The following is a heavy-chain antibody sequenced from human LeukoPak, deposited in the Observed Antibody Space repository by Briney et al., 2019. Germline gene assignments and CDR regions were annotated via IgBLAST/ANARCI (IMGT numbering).Heavy chain of an antibody. V-gene: IGHV4-59*01. Sequence: SETLSLTCSVSGGSISSDYWAWIRQPPREELEWIGYMYYTGSTNYNPSLKSRVTTSLATSKNQFSLKLSAVTAADTAAYYCARVSVVYGMDVWGRGTTVTVSS. CDR1: GGSISSDY. D-gene: IGHD5/OR15-5a*01. CDR2: MYYTGST. CDR3: ARVSVVYGMDV. J-gene: IGHJ6*02.